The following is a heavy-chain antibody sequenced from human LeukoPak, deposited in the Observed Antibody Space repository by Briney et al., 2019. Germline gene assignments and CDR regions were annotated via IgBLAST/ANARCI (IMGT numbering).Heavy chain of an antibody. CDR3: AKETTMIVGGQYFDY. J-gene: IGHJ4*02. D-gene: IGHD3-22*01. V-gene: IGHV3-43*01. Sequence: GGSLRLSCATSGFTFDDYTIHWVRQAPGKGLGWVSLITWDGARTYYADSVKGRFTISRDNSKNSLYLQMHSLRTEDTALYFCAKETTMIVGGQYFDYWGQGTLVTVSS. CDR1: GFTFDDYT. CDR2: ITWDGART.